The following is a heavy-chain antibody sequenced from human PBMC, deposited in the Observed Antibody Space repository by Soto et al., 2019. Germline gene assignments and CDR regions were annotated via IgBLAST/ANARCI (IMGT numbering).Heavy chain of an antibody. Sequence: PGGSLRLSCAGSGFTFSSYSMNWVRQAPGKGLEWVSSISSSSSYIYYADSVKGRFTISRDNAKNSLYLQMNSLRAEDTAVYYCAREGYSYGTGYYYGMDVWGQGTTVTVSS. CDR2: ISSSSSYI. CDR1: GFTFSSYS. D-gene: IGHD5-18*01. J-gene: IGHJ6*02. CDR3: AREGYSYGTGYYYGMDV. V-gene: IGHV3-21*01.